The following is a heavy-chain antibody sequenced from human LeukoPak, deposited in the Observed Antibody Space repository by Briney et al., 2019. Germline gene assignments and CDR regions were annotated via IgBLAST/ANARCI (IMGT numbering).Heavy chain of an antibody. CDR3: ARVGADCSSTSCFPSFDY. V-gene: IGHV4-31*03. J-gene: IGHJ4*02. CDR2: IYYSGST. Sequence: SQTLSLTCTVSGGSISSGGYYWSWIRQHPGTGLEWIGYIYYSGSTYYNPSLKSRVTISVDTSKNQFSLKLSSVTAADTAVYYCARVGADCSSTSCFPSFDYWGQGTLVTVSS. D-gene: IGHD2-2*01. CDR1: GGSISSGGYY.